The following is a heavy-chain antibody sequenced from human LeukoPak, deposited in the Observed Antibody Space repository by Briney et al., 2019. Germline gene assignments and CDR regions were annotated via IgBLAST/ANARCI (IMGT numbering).Heavy chain of an antibody. CDR3: ARLPPRGVWGPPLRAFDI. CDR1: GYTFTGYY. J-gene: IGHJ3*02. D-gene: IGHD3-16*01. CDR2: INPNSGGT. Sequence: VASVKVSCKASGYTFTGYYMHWVRQAPGQGLEWMGWINPNSGGTNYAQKFQGRVTMTRDTSISTAYMELSRLRSDDTAVYYCARLPPRGVWGPPLRAFDIWGQGTMVTVSS. V-gene: IGHV1-2*02.